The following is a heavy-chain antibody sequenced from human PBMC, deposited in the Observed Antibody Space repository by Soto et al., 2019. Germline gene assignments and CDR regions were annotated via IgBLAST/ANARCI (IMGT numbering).Heavy chain of an antibody. J-gene: IGHJ4*02. D-gene: IGHD3-10*01. CDR3: ARGGGYYGSGTYPFDY. CDR2: ISVYNYNT. CDR1: GFTFSNYG. Sequence: QVRLVQSGAEVKKPGASVKVSCKTSGFTFSNYGIAWVRQAPGQGLEWMGWISVYNYNTNYSQKLQGRVTMTRDISTSTAYMELRSLISDDTAVYYCARGGGYYGSGTYPFDYWGQGTLVTVSS. V-gene: IGHV1-18*01.